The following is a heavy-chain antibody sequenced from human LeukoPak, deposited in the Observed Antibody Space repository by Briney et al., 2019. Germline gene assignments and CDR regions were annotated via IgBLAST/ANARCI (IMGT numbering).Heavy chain of an antibody. J-gene: IGHJ4*02. CDR3: ARRRGDLSYFDS. V-gene: IGHV4-39*01. CDR1: GXSISSSTDY. D-gene: IGHD4-17*01. Sequence: PSETLSLTCTVSGXSISSSTDYWGWIRQPPGKGLEWIGSIYYSGSTYYNPSLKSRVTISVDTSKNQFSLKLSSVTAADTAVYYCARRRGDLSYFDSWGQGTLVTVSS. CDR2: IYYSGST.